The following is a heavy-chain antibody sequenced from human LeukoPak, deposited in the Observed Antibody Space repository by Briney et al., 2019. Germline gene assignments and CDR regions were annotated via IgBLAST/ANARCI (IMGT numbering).Heavy chain of an antibody. Sequence: PGGSLRLSCAASGFTFSSYGMHWVRQAPGKGLEWVAVIWYDGSNKYYADSVKGRFTISRDNSKNTLYLQMNSLRAEDTAVYYCATVKLGGSWSVLDYWGQGTLVTVSS. D-gene: IGHD6-13*01. J-gene: IGHJ4*02. V-gene: IGHV3-33*08. CDR3: ATVKLGGSWSVLDY. CDR2: IWYDGSNK. CDR1: GFTFSSYG.